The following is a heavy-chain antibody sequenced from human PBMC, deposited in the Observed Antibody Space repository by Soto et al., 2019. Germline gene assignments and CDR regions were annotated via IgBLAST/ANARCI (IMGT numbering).Heavy chain of an antibody. CDR1: GFTFSSYS. Sequence: EVQLVESGGGLVQPGGSLRLSCAASGFTFSSYSINWVRQAPGKGLEWVSYISSSSSTIYYADSVKGRFTISRDNAKNSLYLQMNSLRDEDTAVYYCALGYCRGGSSQVLGYWGQGTLVTVSS. V-gene: IGHV3-48*02. J-gene: IGHJ4*02. CDR2: ISSSSSTI. CDR3: ALGYCRGGSSQVLGY. D-gene: IGHD2-15*01.